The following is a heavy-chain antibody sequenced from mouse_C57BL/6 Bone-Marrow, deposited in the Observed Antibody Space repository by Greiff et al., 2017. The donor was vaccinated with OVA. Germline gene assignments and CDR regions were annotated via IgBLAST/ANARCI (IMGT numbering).Heavy chain of an antibody. Sequence: VQLKQSGPELVKPGASVKISCKASGYSFTGYYMNWVKQSPEKSLEWIGEINPSTGGTTYNQKFKAKATLTVDKSSSTAYMQLKSLTSEDSAVYYCAIYYSNYVAMDYWGQGTSVTVSS. D-gene: IGHD2-5*01. CDR3: AIYYSNYVAMDY. V-gene: IGHV1-42*01. CDR1: GYSFTGYY. J-gene: IGHJ4*01. CDR2: INPSTGGT.